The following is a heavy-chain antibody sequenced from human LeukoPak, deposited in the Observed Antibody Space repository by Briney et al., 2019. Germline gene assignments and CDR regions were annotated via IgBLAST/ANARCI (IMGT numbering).Heavy chain of an antibody. V-gene: IGHV3-21*01. CDR2: ISSSNTYI. CDR1: GFNFIDNS. D-gene: IGHD2-2*02. J-gene: IGHJ4*02. Sequence: PGGSLRLSCAGSGFNFIDNSMHWVRQAPGKGLEWVSSISSSNTYIYYRDSVKGRFTISRDNAKNSLFLQMSSLRDEDTAVYYRARGYCSGTSCYMFASWGQGTRVTVSS. CDR3: ARGYCSGTSCYMFAS.